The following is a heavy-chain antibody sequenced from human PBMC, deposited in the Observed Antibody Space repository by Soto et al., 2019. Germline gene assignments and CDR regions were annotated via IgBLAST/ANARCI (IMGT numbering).Heavy chain of an antibody. J-gene: IGHJ3*02. Sequence: QVQLVQSGAEVKKPGSSVNVSCKASGGTFSSYAISWVRQAPGQGLEWMGGIIPIFGTANYAQKFKGRVTITADKSTSTAYMELSSLRSEDTAVYYCARYNSSCWYVSDALDIWGQGTMVTVSS. CDR3: ARYNSSCWYVSDALDI. V-gene: IGHV1-69*06. D-gene: IGHD6-19*01. CDR1: GGTFSSYA. CDR2: IIPIFGTA.